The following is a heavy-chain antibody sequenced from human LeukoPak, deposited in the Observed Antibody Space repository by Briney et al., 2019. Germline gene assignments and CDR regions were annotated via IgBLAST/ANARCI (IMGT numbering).Heavy chain of an antibody. CDR1: GFTFSSYA. D-gene: IGHD2-2*03. V-gene: IGHV3-30-3*01. Sequence: GGSLRLSCAASGFTFSSYAMHWVRQAPGKGLEWVAVISYDGSNKYYADSVKGRFTISRDNAKNSLFLQMNSLRAEDTAIYYCASWISEDAFDFWGQGTIVTVSS. CDR3: ASWISEDAFDF. J-gene: IGHJ3*01. CDR2: ISYDGSNK.